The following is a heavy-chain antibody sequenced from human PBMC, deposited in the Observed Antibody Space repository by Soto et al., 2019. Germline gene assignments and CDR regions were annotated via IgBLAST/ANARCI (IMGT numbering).Heavy chain of an antibody. D-gene: IGHD6-19*01. V-gene: IGHV3-30*18. CDR3: AKGGRQWLVTSDFYY. Sequence: VQLVESGGGVVQPGRSLRLSCAASGFTFSDYAMHWVSQAPDKGLEWVAVVSHDGRNTHYADSVKGRFTISRYSSKNTVSLEMTSLRAEDTAVYYCAKGGRQWLVTSDFYYWGQGALVTVSS. CDR1: GFTFSDYA. J-gene: IGHJ4*02. CDR2: VSHDGRNT.